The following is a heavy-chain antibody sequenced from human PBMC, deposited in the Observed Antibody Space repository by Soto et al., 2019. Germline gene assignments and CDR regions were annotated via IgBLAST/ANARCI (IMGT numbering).Heavy chain of an antibody. D-gene: IGHD3-22*01. CDR1: GYTFTSYD. CDR3: ARADYYDRSGYLLPCGY. V-gene: IGHV1-8*01. Sequence: QVQLVQSGAEVKKPGASVKVSCKASGYTFTSYDINWVRQATGQGLEWMGWMNPNSGNTGCAQKFQGRVTMTRNTSISTAYMELSSLRSEDTAVYYCARADYYDRSGYLLPCGYWGHGTLVTVSS. CDR2: MNPNSGNT. J-gene: IGHJ4*01.